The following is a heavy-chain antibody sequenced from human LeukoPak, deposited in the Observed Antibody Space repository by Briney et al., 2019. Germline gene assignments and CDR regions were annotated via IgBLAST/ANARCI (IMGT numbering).Heavy chain of an antibody. D-gene: IGHD1-26*01. J-gene: IGHJ6*02. CDR1: GFTFSSYW. CDR2: IKQDGSEK. Sequence: GGSLRLSCAASGFTFSSYWMSWVRQAPGKGLEWVANIKQDGSEKYYVDSVKGRFTISRDNAKNSLYPQMNSLRAEGTAVYYCARDLRGSYYFYYYGMDVWGQGTTVTVSS. CDR3: ARDLRGSYYFYYYGMDV. V-gene: IGHV3-7*01.